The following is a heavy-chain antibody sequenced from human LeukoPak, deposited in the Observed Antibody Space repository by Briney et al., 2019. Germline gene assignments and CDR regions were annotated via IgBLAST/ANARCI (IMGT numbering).Heavy chain of an antibody. V-gene: IGHV3-23*01. J-gene: IGHJ4*02. CDR2: LRGDGET. D-gene: IGHD3-16*01. CDR3: AKASWVSNVDAVL. CDR1: GFIFRNYA. Sequence: GGSLRLSCAASGFIFRNYAMSWVRQGPARGLEWVSSLRGDGETFYADSVKGRFTLSRDDSRNTVYFQLNNLRVDDTAIYYCAKASWVSNVDAVLWGQGTLVTVSS.